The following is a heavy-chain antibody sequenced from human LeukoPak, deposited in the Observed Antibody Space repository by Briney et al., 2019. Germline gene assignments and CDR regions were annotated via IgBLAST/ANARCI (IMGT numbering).Heavy chain of an antibody. CDR3: AKSGAGRYYYYYGMDV. Sequence: GGSLRLSCAASGFTFSSYGMHWVRQAPGKGLEWVAVIWYDGSNKYYADSVKGRFTISRDNSKNTLYLQMNSLRAEDTAVYYCAKSGAGRYYYYYGMDVWGQGTTVTVSS. D-gene: IGHD6-19*01. V-gene: IGHV3-33*06. J-gene: IGHJ6*02. CDR2: IWYDGSNK. CDR1: GFTFSSYG.